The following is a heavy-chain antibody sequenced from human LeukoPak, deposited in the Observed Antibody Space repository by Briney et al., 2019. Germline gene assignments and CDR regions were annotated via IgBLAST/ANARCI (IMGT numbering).Heavy chain of an antibody. D-gene: IGHD5-18*01. Sequence: GTSLRLSCAASGFTFSHYGMHWVRQAPGKGLEWVAVIWSDGSYKYYADSVKGRFTISRDNSKNTLYLRMSSLRAEDTAVYYCARDPHPDMVYYFDYWGQGTLVTVSS. CDR2: IWSDGSYK. CDR3: ARDPHPDMVYYFDY. V-gene: IGHV3-33*01. CDR1: GFTFSHYG. J-gene: IGHJ4*02.